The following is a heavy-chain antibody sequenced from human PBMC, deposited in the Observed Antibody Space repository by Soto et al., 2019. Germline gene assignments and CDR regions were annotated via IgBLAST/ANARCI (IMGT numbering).Heavy chain of an antibody. CDR2: IHSSGRT. CDR3: ARLPRTTVAGTRTDS. CDR1: GVSISRSDYF. J-gene: IGHJ4*02. D-gene: IGHD6-19*01. V-gene: IGHV4-39*02. Sequence: QLQLQESGPGLVKPSVPLSLTCTVSGVSISRSDYFWGWVRQPPGKGLEWSESIHSSGRTFYNPSLKNRATISVDTSKNHFSLELTSVTSADTAVYYCARLPRTTVAGTRTDSWGQGTLVTVSS.